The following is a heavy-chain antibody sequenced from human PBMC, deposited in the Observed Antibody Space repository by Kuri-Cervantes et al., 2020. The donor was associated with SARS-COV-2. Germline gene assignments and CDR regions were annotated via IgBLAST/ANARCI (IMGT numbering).Heavy chain of an antibody. Sequence: GSLRLSCSVSGGSINSYYWSWIRQAPGKGLEWLGHVYYDGTTNYNPSLKLRATISLATSKSQFFLQLDSVTAADTAVYFCARASTSFDDWGQGAPVTVSS. CDR2: VYYDGTT. CDR1: GGSINSYY. V-gene: IGHV4-59*01. J-gene: IGHJ4*02. D-gene: IGHD4-11*01. CDR3: ARASTSFDD.